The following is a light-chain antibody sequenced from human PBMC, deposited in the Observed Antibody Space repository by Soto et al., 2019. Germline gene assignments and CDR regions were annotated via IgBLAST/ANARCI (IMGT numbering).Light chain of an antibody. CDR2: WAS. J-gene: IGKJ4*01. CDR3: QQYYSTPPT. CDR1: QSVLYSSNNKNY. Sequence: DIVMTQSPDSLAVSLGERATINCKSSQSVLYSSNNKNYLAWYQQKPGQPPKLLIYWASTRECGVPDRFSGSGSGTDFTLTISSLQAEDVAVYYCQQYYSTPPTFGGGTKVVIK. V-gene: IGKV4-1*01.